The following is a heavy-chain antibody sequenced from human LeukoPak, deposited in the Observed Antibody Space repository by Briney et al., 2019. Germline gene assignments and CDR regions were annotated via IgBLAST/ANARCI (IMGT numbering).Heavy chain of an antibody. V-gene: IGHV1-8*01. J-gene: IGHJ5*02. CDR2: MNPNSGNT. D-gene: IGHD3-22*01. CDR3: ARGRYYDSSGYYYNSVWFDP. CDR1: GYTFTSYD. Sequence: ASVKVSCKASGYTFTSYDINWVRQATGQGLGWMGWMNPNSGNTGYAQKFQGRVTMTRNTSISTAYMELSSLRSEDTAVYYCARGRYYDSSGYYYNSVWFDPWGQGTLVTVSS.